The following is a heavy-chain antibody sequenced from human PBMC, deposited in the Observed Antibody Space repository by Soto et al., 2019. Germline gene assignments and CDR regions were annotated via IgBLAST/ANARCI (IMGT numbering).Heavy chain of an antibody. CDR1: GGTFSSYA. D-gene: IGHD2-15*01. CDR3: ARDRRYCSGGSCPAQYYYYYGMDV. Sequence: ASVKVSCKASGGTFSSYAISWVRQAPGQGLEWMGGIIPIFGTANYAQKFQGRVTITADESTSTAYMELSSLRSEDTAVYYCARDRRYCSGGSCPAQYYYYYGMDVWGQGTTVTVSS. V-gene: IGHV1-69*13. CDR2: IIPIFGTA. J-gene: IGHJ6*02.